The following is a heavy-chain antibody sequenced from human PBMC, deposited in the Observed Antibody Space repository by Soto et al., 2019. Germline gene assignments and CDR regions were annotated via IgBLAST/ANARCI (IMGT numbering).Heavy chain of an antibody. D-gene: IGHD3-16*01. CDR3: ARDRTFAVQNNPYYYYGMDV. CDR1: GFTFSSYS. J-gene: IGHJ6*02. CDR2: ISSSSSYI. V-gene: IGHV3-21*01. Sequence: EVQLVESGGGLVKPGGSLRLSCAASGFTFSSYSMNWVRQAPGKGLEWVSSISSSSSYIYYADSVKGRFTISRDNAKNSLYLQMNSLRAEDTAVYYCARDRTFAVQNNPYYYYGMDVWGQGTTVTVSS.